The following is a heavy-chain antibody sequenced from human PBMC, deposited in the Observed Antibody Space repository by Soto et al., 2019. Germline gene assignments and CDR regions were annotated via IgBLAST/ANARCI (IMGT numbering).Heavy chain of an antibody. CDR1: GATFSSYA. Sequence: ASVKVSCKLSGATFSSYAMSWVRQAPGQGLEWIGGIIPNSGTPDYAQKFQGRVTMTRNTSISTAYMELSSPRSEDTAVYYCASPACIAAAGTQDRKNYYYYGMDVWGQGTTVTVSS. CDR3: ASPACIAAAGTQDRKNYYYYGMDV. J-gene: IGHJ6*02. V-gene: IGHV1-8*01. CDR2: IIPNSGTP. D-gene: IGHD6-13*01.